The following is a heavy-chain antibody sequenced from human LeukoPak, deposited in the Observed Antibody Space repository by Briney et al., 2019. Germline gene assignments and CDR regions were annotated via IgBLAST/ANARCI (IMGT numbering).Heavy chain of an antibody. V-gene: IGHV4-59*01. CDR1: IGSISSYY. CDR2: IYYSGST. Sequence: PSETLSLTCTVSIGSISSYYGSGIRQPPGKGLEWIGYIYYSGSTNYNPSLKSRVTISVDPSKNQFSLKLSSVTAADTAMYYCSTVDKGNVTALEAFDSWGQGTLVTVSS. J-gene: IGHJ5*01. D-gene: IGHD1-1*01. CDR3: STVDKGNVTALEAFDS.